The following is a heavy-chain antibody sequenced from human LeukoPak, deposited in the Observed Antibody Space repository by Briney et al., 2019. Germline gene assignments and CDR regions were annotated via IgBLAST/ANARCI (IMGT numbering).Heavy chain of an antibody. CDR2: IYTGDSNN. D-gene: IGHD3-10*01. Sequence: LGGSLETPWKGPGSRFTSYWIGWVRQLPGKGLEWMRIIYTGDSNNRYRTPCQGQVTTPADKSISTASLQWSSLKASDTDVYYCARGGYDDGSTFYPWGQGTLGTVSS. CDR1: GSRFTSYW. V-gene: IGHV5-51*01. CDR3: ARGGYDDGSTFYP. J-gene: IGHJ5*02.